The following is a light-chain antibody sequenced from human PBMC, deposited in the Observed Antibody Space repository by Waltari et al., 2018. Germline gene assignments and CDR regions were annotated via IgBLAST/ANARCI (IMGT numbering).Light chain of an antibody. J-gene: IGLJ3*02. CDR3: AAWDDSLTGWV. V-gene: IGLV1-47*01. Sequence: QSVLTQPPSASGTPGQRVTIPCSGSSSNIGTHYVNWYQQLPGTAPKLLIYRNNQRPSGVPDRFSGSKSGTSASLAISGLRSEDEADYYCAAWDDSLTGWVFGGGTKLTVL. CDR1: SSNIGTHY. CDR2: RNN.